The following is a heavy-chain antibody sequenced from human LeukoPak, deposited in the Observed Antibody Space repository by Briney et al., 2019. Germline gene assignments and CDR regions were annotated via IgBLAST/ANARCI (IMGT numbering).Heavy chain of an antibody. CDR3: ARGERFLEWLSL. Sequence: ASVTVSFKASVYTFTDYYMHWVRQAPGQGEEGMGWINPNSGGTNYAQKFQGRVTMTRDTSISTAYMELSRLRSDDTAVYYCARGERFLEWLSLWGQGTLVTVSS. V-gene: IGHV1-2*02. J-gene: IGHJ4*02. D-gene: IGHD3-3*01. CDR1: VYTFTDYY. CDR2: INPNSGGT.